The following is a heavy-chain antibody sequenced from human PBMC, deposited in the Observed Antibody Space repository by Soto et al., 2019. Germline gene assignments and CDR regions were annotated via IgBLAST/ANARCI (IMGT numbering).Heavy chain of an antibody. CDR2: IYYSGST. D-gene: IGHD1-26*01. V-gene: IGHV4-61*01. J-gene: IGHJ5*01. CDR3: AMIPLDTYTTYWFDP. Sequence: SETLSLTCTFSVDSVTSGNYYWSWVRQPPGKGLEWIGHIYYSGSTNYSPSLKSRVTISLDTSNNQFSLKVTSVTAADTAVYYCAMIPLDTYTTYWFDPWRQGTLVIVSS. CDR1: VDSVTSGNYY.